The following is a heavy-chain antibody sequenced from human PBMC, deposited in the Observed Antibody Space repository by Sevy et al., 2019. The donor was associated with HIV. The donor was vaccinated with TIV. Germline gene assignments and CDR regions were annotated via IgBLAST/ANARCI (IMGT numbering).Heavy chain of an antibody. Sequence: GGSLRLSCAASGFTFSSYWMSWVRQAPGKGLEWVANIKPDGSEKYYVDSVTGQFTISRDNAKNSLYLQMNSLRAEDTAVYYCARDAEETYYYDSSGYYHPLFDYWGQGTLVTVSS. V-gene: IGHV3-7*01. CDR1: GFTFSSYW. D-gene: IGHD3-22*01. CDR3: ARDAEETYYYDSSGYYHPLFDY. CDR2: IKPDGSEK. J-gene: IGHJ4*02.